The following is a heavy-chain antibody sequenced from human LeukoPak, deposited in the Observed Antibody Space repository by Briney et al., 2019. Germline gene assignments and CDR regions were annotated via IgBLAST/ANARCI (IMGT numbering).Heavy chain of an antibody. Sequence: PGGSLRLSCAASGFPFSGYAMSWVRQAPGKGLEWVSGISAGGGDTYYADSVKGRFTISRGNFKNTLYLQMSSLRPEDTAVYFCSKGGQSGPWYSLDYWGQGTLVTVSS. CDR1: GFPFSGYA. V-gene: IGHV3-23*01. J-gene: IGHJ4*02. CDR2: ISAGGGDT. D-gene: IGHD2-15*01. CDR3: SKGGQSGPWYSLDY.